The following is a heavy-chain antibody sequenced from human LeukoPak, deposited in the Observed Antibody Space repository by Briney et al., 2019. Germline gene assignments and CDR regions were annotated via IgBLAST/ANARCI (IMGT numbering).Heavy chain of an antibody. CDR2: VSTTGSHT. V-gene: IGHV3-11*05. CDR1: GFIFSDYF. J-gene: IGHJ3*02. Sequence: PGGSLRLSCGASGFIFSDYFISWVRQAPGKGLEWLSYVSTTGSHTNYADSVKGRFTISRDNVKKSLYLQMSSLRPDDTAVYYCARGGGYAFDIWGQGTVVTVSS. D-gene: IGHD6-25*01. CDR3: ARGGGYAFDI.